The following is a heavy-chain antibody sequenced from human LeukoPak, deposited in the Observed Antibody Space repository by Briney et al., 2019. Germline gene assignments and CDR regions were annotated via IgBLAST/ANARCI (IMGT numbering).Heavy chain of an antibody. CDR1: GYTFTSYG. CDR2: ISAYNGNT. CDR3: ARGATYYYNSSGYYQCDY. Sequence: ASVKASCKASGYTFTSYGISWVRQAPGQGLEWMGWISAYNGNTNYAQKLQGRVTMTTDTSTSTTYMELRSLRSDDTAVYYGARGATYYYNSSGYYQCDYWGQGTLVTVSS. D-gene: IGHD3-22*01. V-gene: IGHV1-18*01. J-gene: IGHJ4*02.